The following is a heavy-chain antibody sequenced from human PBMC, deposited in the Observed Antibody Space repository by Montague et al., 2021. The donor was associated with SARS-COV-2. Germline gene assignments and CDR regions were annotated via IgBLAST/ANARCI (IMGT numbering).Heavy chain of an antibody. Sequence: SETLSLTCTVSGGSISSSSYYWVWLRQPPGQGLEWIGSNYDSGSSYYNLSLQISVTISVDTYKNQFSLKLSSVTAAATAVYYCARSPLLWFGTALGNWFDPWGQGTLVTISS. CDR3: ARSPLLWFGTALGNWFDP. CDR2: NYDSGSS. V-gene: IGHV4-39*01. CDR1: GGSISSSSYY. D-gene: IGHD3-10*01. J-gene: IGHJ5*02.